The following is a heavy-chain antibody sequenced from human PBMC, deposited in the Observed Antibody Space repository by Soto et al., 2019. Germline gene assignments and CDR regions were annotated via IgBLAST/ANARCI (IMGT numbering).Heavy chain of an antibody. Sequence: SETLSLTCAVSGGSISSSNWWSWVRQPPGKGLEWIGEIYHSGSTNYNPSLESRVTISVDKSKNQFSLKLSSVTAADTAVYYCARADVEMATINYYGMDVWGQGTTVTVS. J-gene: IGHJ6*02. CDR2: IYHSGST. V-gene: IGHV4-4*02. CDR1: GGSISSSNW. D-gene: IGHD5-12*01. CDR3: ARADVEMATINYYGMDV.